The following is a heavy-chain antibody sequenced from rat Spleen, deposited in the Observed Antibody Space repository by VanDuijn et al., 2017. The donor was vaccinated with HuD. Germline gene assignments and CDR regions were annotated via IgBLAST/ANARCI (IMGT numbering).Heavy chain of an antibody. CDR3: ARGKIYYHNSSPYEDYFDY. D-gene: IGHD1-12*03. V-gene: IGHV5-29*01. CDR2: FSYDGFTT. CDR1: GFTFDDYG. Sequence: EVQLVESGGGLVQPGRSLKLSCAASGFTFDDYGMAWVRQAPTKGLEWVAAFSYDGFTTYYRDSVRGRFTISRENTKDTLYLQMDSLRSGDTATYYCARGKIYYHNSSPYEDYFDYWGHGVMVTVSS. J-gene: IGHJ2*01.